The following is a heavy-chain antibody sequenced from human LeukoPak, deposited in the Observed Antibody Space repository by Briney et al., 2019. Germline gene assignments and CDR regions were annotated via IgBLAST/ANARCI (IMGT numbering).Heavy chain of an antibody. CDR1: GYTFIGYY. V-gene: IGHV1-2*02. Sequence: GASVKVSCKASGYTFIGYYLHWVRHAPGQGLEWMGWINPHNGDTNCAQKFQGRVTMTRDTSITTAYMELSRLKSDDSVVCYCATVRDIVVGGGPYYFDYWGQGTLVTVSS. J-gene: IGHJ4*02. CDR3: ATVRDIVVGGGPYYFDY. D-gene: IGHD2-15*01. CDR2: INPHNGDT.